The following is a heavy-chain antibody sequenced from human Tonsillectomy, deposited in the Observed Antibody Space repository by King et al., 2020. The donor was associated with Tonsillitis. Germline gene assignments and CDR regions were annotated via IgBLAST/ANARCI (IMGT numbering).Heavy chain of an antibody. CDR1: GFTFSSYA. Sequence: EVQLVESGGGLVQPGGSLRLSCAASGFTFSSYAMSWVRQAPGKGLEWVSSISGSGGTTHYADSVKGRFTISRDNSKNTLYLQMNSLRAEDTAVYYCAKDFTAYSSTWSVPFDYWGQGTLVTVSS. D-gene: IGHD6-13*01. CDR3: AKDFTAYSSTWSVPFDY. V-gene: IGHV3-23*04. J-gene: IGHJ4*02. CDR2: ISGSGGTT.